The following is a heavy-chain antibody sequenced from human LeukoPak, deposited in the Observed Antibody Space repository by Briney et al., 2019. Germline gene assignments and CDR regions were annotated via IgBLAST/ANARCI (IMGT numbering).Heavy chain of an antibody. CDR3: ASSIPYCSGGSCYSGDY. CDR1: GYTFTSYG. V-gene: IGHV1-18*01. Sequence: GASVKVSCKASGYTFTSYGISWVRQAPGQGLEWMGWISAYNGNTNYAQKLQGRVTMTTDTSTSTAYMELRSLRSDDTAVYYCASSIPYCSGGSCYSGDYWGQGTLVTVSS. D-gene: IGHD2-15*01. CDR2: ISAYNGNT. J-gene: IGHJ4*02.